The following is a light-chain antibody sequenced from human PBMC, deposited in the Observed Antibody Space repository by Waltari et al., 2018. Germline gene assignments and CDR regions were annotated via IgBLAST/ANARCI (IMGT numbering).Light chain of an antibody. Sequence: QSALTQPASVSGSPGPSITISCTGTSSDVGGYNYVSWYQQHPGKVPKLMIFDVSNRPSGVSNRFSGSKSGNTASLTISGLQAEDEADYYCASYTSHSHVVFGGGTKLTVL. V-gene: IGLV2-14*01. CDR2: DVS. CDR3: ASYTSHSHVV. CDR1: SSDVGGYNY. J-gene: IGLJ2*01.